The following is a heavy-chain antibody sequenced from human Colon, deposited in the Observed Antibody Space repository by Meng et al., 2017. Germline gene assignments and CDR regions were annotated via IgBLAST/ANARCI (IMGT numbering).Heavy chain of an antibody. CDR2: INTDGRHT. CDR3: VRGRYVCSSGSCYSDYFNY. CDR1: GIFFSDYW. J-gene: IGHJ4*02. D-gene: IGHD2-15*01. V-gene: IGHV3-74*01. Sequence: GESLKTSCSAAGIFFSDYWMHWVRQAPGKGLVWVSRINTDGRHTAYADSVQGRFTTSSDNAKNTLYLQMNNLRAGDTSVYYSVRGRYVCSSGSCYSDYFNYWGQGTLVTVSS.